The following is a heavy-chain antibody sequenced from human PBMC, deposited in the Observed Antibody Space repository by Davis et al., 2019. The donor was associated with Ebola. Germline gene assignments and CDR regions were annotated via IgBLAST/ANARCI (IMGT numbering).Heavy chain of an antibody. CDR3: ARVTYYYDSSGLNWFDP. D-gene: IGHD3-22*01. V-gene: IGHV4-34*01. J-gene: IGHJ5*02. CDR2: INHSGST. Sequence: PSETLSLTCAVYGGSFSGYYWSWIRQPPGKGLEWIGEINHSGSTNYNPSLKSRVTISVDTSKNQFSLKLSSVTAADTAVYYCARVTYYYDSSGLNWFDPWGQGTLVTVSS. CDR1: GGSFSGYY.